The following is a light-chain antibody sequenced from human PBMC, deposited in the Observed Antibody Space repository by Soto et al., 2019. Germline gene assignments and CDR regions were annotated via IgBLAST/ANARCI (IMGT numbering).Light chain of an antibody. CDR3: QQRSNWPRT. CDR1: QSVSSN. Sequence: EIVMTQSPATLSVSRGERPTLXXRASQSVSSNLAWYQQKPGQAPXLLIYGASNRATGIPDRFSGSGSGTDFTLTISSLEPEDFAVYYCQQRSNWPRTFGQGTKVDI. J-gene: IGKJ1*01. V-gene: IGKV3-11*01. CDR2: GAS.